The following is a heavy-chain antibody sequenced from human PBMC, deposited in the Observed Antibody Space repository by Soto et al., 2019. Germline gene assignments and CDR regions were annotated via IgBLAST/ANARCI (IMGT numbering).Heavy chain of an antibody. CDR3: ATSSDWSPLLDY. D-gene: IGHD6-19*01. CDR2: INPNGGGT. J-gene: IGHJ4*02. CDR1: EHTFTGYY. V-gene: IGHV1-2*02. Sequence: ASVKVSCKASEHTFTGYYLHWVRQAPGQGLEWMGWINPNGGGTIYAQKFQGRLTMTRDTSITTAYMELTRLRADDTAFYFCATSSDWSPLLDYWGKGTLVTV.